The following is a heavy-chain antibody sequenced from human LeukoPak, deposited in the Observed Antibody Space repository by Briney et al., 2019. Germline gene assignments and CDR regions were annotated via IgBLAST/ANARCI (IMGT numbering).Heavy chain of an antibody. CDR2: VYYSGST. Sequence: SETLSLTCNVSRGSLSSSGYYWGWIRLTPGKWLECLGSVYYSGSTYLKPSLKSRVTISTDPSKNQFFLKLSSVTAADPSLYYCARHIQDASCSMADLPCDYWEQGTLVTVSS. CDR3: ARHIQDASCSMADLPCDY. J-gene: IGHJ4*02. CDR1: RGSLSSSGYY. V-gene: IGHV4-39*01. D-gene: IGHD5-18*01.